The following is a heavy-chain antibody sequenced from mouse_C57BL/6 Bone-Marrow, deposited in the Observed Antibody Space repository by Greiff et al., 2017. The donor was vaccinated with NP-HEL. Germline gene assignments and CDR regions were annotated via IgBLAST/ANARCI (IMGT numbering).Heavy chain of an antibody. CDR3: ARERIYYYGSRRYFDY. Sequence: QVQLKESGAELVRPGTSVKVSCKASGYAFTNYLIEWVKQRPGQGLEWIGVINPGSGGTNYNEKFKGKATLTADKSSSTAYMQLSSLTSEDSAVYFCARERIYYYGSRRYFDYWGQGTTLTVSS. V-gene: IGHV1-54*01. D-gene: IGHD1-1*01. J-gene: IGHJ2*01. CDR1: GYAFTNYL. CDR2: INPGSGGT.